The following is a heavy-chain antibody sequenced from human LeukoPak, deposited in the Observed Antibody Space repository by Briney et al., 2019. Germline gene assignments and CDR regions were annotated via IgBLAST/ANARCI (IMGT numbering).Heavy chain of an antibody. CDR1: GFTLRTYS. J-gene: IGHJ4*02. CDR3: ARDGHDIVVVTAIGGPFDY. Sequence: PGGSLRLSCAASGFTLRTYSMNWVRQAPGKGLEWVSCISSSSSFIYYADSVKGRFTISRDNAKNSVYLQMNSLRAEDTAVYYCARDGHDIVVVTAIGGPFDYWGQGTLVTVSS. V-gene: IGHV3-21*01. D-gene: IGHD2-21*02. CDR2: ISSSSSFI.